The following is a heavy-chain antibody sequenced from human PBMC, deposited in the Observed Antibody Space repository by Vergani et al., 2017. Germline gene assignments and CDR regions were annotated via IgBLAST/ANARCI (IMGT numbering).Heavy chain of an antibody. D-gene: IGHD5-12*01. Sequence: VQLLESGGGLVQPGGSLRLSCAASGFTFSSYAMSWVRQVPGKGLEWIGRIYTSGSTNYNPSLKSRVTISVDTSKNQFSLKLSSVTAADTAVYYCARVVMATTKKGGYYFDYWGQGTLVTVSS. V-gene: IGHV4-4*08. CDR2: IYTSGST. CDR3: ARVVMATTKKGGYYFDY. J-gene: IGHJ4*02. CDR1: GFTFSSYA.